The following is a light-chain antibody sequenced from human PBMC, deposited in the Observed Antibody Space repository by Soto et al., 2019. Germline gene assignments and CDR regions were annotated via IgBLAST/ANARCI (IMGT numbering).Light chain of an antibody. V-gene: IGKV4-1*01. Sequence: DFVMTQSPGSLALSLGERATINCKSSQSVLYSSNNKNYLAWYQQKPGQPPKLLIYWASTRESGVPDRFSGSGSGTDVTLTISSLQAEDVAVYYCQQYYSIPLTFGGGTKVEIK. J-gene: IGKJ4*01. CDR1: QSVLYSSNNKNY. CDR3: QQYYSIPLT. CDR2: WAS.